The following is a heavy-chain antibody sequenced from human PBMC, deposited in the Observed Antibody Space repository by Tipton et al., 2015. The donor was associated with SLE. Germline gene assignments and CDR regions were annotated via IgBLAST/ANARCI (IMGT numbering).Heavy chain of an antibody. CDR1: GGSISSGSYY. D-gene: IGHD3-3*01. Sequence: TLSLTCTVSGGSISSGSYYWSWIRQPAGKGLEWIGRIYTSGSTNYNPSLKSRVTISVDTSKNQFSLKLSSVTAADTAVYYCARGRFFYYMDVWGKGTTVTVSS. CDR3: ARGRFFYYMDV. CDR2: IYTSGST. J-gene: IGHJ6*03. V-gene: IGHV4-61*02.